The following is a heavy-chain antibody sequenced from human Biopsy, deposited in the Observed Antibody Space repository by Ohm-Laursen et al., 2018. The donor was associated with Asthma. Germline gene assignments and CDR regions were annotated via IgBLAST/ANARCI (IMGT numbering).Heavy chain of an antibody. CDR1: GGPMSSCSYS. Sequence: SETLSLTCTVSGGPMSSCSYSWGWIRQPPGRGLEWIGSISYTGNTDIPSLRSRVTLSVDTSKNNFSLKLTSVTAADTAVYFCARAAITGIREWFDPWGQGTQVTVSS. CDR3: ARAAITGIREWFDP. V-gene: IGHV4-39*02. J-gene: IGHJ5*02. D-gene: IGHD1-20*01. CDR2: ISYTGNT.